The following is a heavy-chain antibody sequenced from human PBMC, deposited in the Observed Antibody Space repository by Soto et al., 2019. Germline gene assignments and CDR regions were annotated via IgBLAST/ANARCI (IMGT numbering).Heavy chain of an antibody. CDR2: ISGSGGST. CDR1: GFTFSSYA. CDR3: AKSAAAVLYYFDY. J-gene: IGHJ4*02. D-gene: IGHD6-13*01. Sequence: EVQLLESGGGLVQPGGSLRLSCAASGFTFSSYAMSWVRQAPGKGLEWVSAISGSGGSTYYAASVKGRFTISRDNSKNKLYLQMNSLRAEDTAVYYCAKSAAAVLYYFDYWGQGTLVTDSS. V-gene: IGHV3-23*01.